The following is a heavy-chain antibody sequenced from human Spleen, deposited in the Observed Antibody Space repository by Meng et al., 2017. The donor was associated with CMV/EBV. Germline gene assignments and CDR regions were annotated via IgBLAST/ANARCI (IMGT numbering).Heavy chain of an antibody. D-gene: IGHD4-11*01. CDR3: ARLDSNYANYYFGLDV. CDR2: IYPGDSDI. V-gene: IGHV5-51*01. CDR1: GNIFKTYW. J-gene: IGHJ6*02. Sequence: GESLKISCKASGNIFKTYWIGWVRQMPGKGLEWVGIIYPGDSDIRYSPSFEGQVTISADRSISTAYLQWSTLMASDTAIYYCARLDSNYANYYFGLDVWGQGTTVTVSS.